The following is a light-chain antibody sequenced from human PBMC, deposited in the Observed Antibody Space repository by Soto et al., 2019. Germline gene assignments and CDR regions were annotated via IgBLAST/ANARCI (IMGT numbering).Light chain of an antibody. Sequence: EIVLTQSPGTLSLSPGEVVTLSCRASQSVSRSFLAWYQQKHGQPPRLLIYHASSRATGIPDRFSGSGSGTDFTLTISRLEPEDLAVYYCQQSGSAPQTFGQGTKREI. J-gene: IGKJ2*01. CDR3: QQSGSAPQT. V-gene: IGKV3-20*01. CDR2: HAS. CDR1: QSVSRSF.